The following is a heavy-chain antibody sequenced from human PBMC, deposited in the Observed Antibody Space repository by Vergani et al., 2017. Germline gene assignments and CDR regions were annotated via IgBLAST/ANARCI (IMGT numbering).Heavy chain of an antibody. CDR1: GYTFTSYD. CDR3: ARSGSYRYYYGMDV. J-gene: IGHJ6*02. V-gene: IGHV1-8*01. D-gene: IGHD3-10*01. CDR2: MNPNSGNT. Sequence: QVQLVQSGAEVKKPGASVKVSCKASGYTFTSYDINWVRQATGQGLEWMGWMNPNSGNTGYAQKFQGRVTMTSNNSISTAYMELSSLRSEDTAVYYCARSGSYRYYYGMDVWGQGTTVTVSS.